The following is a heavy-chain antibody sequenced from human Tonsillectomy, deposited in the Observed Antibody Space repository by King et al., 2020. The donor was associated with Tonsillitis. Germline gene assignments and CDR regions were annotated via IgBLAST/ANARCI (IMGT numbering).Heavy chain of an antibody. D-gene: IGHD3-22*01. Sequence: VQLVESGGGLVQPGGSLRLSCAASGFTFSDYSITWVRQAPDKGLEWVSYISSSSSAIYHADSVKGRFTISRDNVRNSLHLQMNSLRAEDTALYYCARMNFDSSGHYRYFDYWGQGTPVTVSS. CDR1: GFTFSDYS. J-gene: IGHJ4*02. CDR2: ISSSSSAI. V-gene: IGHV3-48*01. CDR3: ARMNFDSSGHYRYFDY.